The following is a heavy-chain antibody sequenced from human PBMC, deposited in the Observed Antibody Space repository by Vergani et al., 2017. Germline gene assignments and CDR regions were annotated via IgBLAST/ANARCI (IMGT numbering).Heavy chain of an antibody. Sequence: EVQLVESGGGLVQPGGSLRLSCAASGFTFSSYAMHWVRQAPGKGLEYVSAISSNGGSTYYADSVKGRFTISRDNSKNTLYLQMSSLRAEDTAVYYCAREPSITTSYPILDYWGQGTLVTVSS. CDR2: ISSNGGST. J-gene: IGHJ4*02. V-gene: IGHV3-64D*06. D-gene: IGHD3-10*01. CDR1: GFTFSSYA. CDR3: AREPSITTSYPILDY.